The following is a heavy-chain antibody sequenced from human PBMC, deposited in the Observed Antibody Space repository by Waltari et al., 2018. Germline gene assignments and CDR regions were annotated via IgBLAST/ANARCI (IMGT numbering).Heavy chain of an antibody. CDR3: ASTVYYDSSGWTYYFDY. Sequence: QLQLQESGPGLVKPSETLSLTCTVSGGSIRSSSSYWGWIRQPPGKGLEWIGSIYYSGSTYYNPSLKSRVTISVDTSKNQFSLKLSSVTAADTAVYYCASTVYYDSSGWTYYFDYWGQGTLVTVSS. J-gene: IGHJ4*02. CDR2: IYYSGST. V-gene: IGHV4-39*01. CDR1: GGSIRSSSSY. D-gene: IGHD3-22*01.